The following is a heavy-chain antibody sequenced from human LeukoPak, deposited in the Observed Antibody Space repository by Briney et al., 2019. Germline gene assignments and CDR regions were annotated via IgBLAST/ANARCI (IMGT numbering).Heavy chain of an antibody. CDR3: ARCAVPRISGWFDP. Sequence: ASVKVSCKASGGTFSKYAISWVRQAPGQGLEWMGGIIPMFGPPNYAQEFQGRLTITTDESTSTAYMELSSLRSEDTAVYYCARCAVPRISGWFDPWGQGPWAPSPQ. CDR2: IIPMFGPP. CDR1: GGTFSKYA. J-gene: IGHJ5*02. D-gene: IGHD3-3*01. V-gene: IGHV1-69*05.